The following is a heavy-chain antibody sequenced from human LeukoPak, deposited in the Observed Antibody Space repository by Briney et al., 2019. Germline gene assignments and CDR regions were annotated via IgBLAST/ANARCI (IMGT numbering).Heavy chain of an antibody. D-gene: IGHD1-26*01. CDR2: IDPSDSYT. V-gene: IGHV5-10-1*01. CDR3: ARHGGRPYSATIVGAVDY. Sequence: GESLKISCKGSGYSFTSYWISWVRLMPGKGLEWMGRIDPSDSYTNYSPSFQGHVTISADKSISTAYLQWSSLKASDTAMYYCARHGGRPYSATIVGAVDYWGQGTLVTVSS. CDR1: GYSFTSYW. J-gene: IGHJ4*02.